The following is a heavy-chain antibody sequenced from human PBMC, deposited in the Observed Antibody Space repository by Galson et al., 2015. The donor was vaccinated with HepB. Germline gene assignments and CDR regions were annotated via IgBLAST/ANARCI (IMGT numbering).Heavy chain of an antibody. Sequence: SLRLSCAASGFTFSSYSMNWVRQAPGKGLEWVSSISSSSSYIYYADSVKGRFTISRDNAKNTLYLQMNSLRAEDTAVYYCARDGRRPTSTYRRYFDLWGRGTLVTVSS. CDR2: ISSSSSYI. D-gene: IGHD3-16*02. CDR3: ARDGRRPTSTYRRYFDL. CDR1: GFTFSSYS. J-gene: IGHJ2*01. V-gene: IGHV3-21*01.